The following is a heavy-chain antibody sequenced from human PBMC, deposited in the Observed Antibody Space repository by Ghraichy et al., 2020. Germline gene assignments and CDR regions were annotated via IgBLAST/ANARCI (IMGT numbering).Heavy chain of an antibody. CDR2: IYYSGST. CDR3: ARDPGVIGYNYLEAFDI. J-gene: IGHJ3*02. D-gene: IGHD5-24*01. CDR1: TGSINSYY. V-gene: IGHV4-59*01. Sequence: SETLSLTCTVSTGSINSYYWNWIRQSPGKGLEWIGFIYYSGSTLYNPSLKSRVTISVDRSKSQFYLNLRYVTAADTAVYYCARDPGVIGYNYLEAFDIWGQGTTVTVSS.